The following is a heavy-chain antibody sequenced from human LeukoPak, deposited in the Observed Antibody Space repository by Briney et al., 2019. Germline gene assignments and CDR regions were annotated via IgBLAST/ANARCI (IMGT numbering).Heavy chain of an antibody. Sequence: ASVKVSCKASGYTFTGYYMHWVRQAPGQGLEWMGWISPNSGGTNYAQEFQGRVTMTRDTSISTAYMELSRLRSDDTAVYYCARPSSEYDYVWGSYRYTYYFDYWGQGTLVTVSS. D-gene: IGHD3-16*02. J-gene: IGHJ4*02. CDR2: ISPNSGGT. V-gene: IGHV1-2*02. CDR3: ARPSSEYDYVWGSYRYTYYFDY. CDR1: GYTFTGYY.